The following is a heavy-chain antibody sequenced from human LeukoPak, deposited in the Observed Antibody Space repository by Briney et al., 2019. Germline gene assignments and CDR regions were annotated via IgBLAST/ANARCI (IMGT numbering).Heavy chain of an antibody. D-gene: IGHD6-13*01. CDR3: ARVGSTSWYLDY. J-gene: IGHJ4*02. CDR1: GFAFSHYW. Sequence: PGGSLRLSCAASGFAFSHYWMSWVRQAPGKGLEWLANIRQDGSENYYVDSVKGRFTFSRDNARNSLYLHLNSLRAEDTAVYYCARVGSTSWYLDYWGQGTLVTVSS. CDR2: IRQDGSEN. V-gene: IGHV3-7*01.